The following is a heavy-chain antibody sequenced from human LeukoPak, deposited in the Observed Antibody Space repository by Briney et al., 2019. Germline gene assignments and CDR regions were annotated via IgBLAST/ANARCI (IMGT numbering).Heavy chain of an antibody. CDR3: ARVAYYDSSGYFDY. J-gene: IGHJ4*02. Sequence: GGSLRLSCAASGFTFSSYAMHWVRQAPGKGLEYVSAISSNGGSTYYANSVKGRFTISRDNSKNTLYLQMGSLRADDTAVYYCARVAYYDSSGYFDYWGQGTLVTVSS. D-gene: IGHD3-22*01. CDR1: GFTFSSYA. CDR2: ISSNGGST. V-gene: IGHV3-64*01.